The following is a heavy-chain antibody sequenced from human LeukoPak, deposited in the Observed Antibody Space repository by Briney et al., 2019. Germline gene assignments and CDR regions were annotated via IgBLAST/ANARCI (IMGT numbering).Heavy chain of an antibody. D-gene: IGHD5-12*01. CDR1: GGSFSGYY. V-gene: IGHV4-59*01. Sequence: SSETLSLTCAVYGGSFSGYYWSWIRQPPGKGLEWIGYIYYSGSTNYNPSLKSRVTISVDTSKNQFSLKLSSVTAADTAVYYCARSMSGYDFTPFDYWGQGTLVTVSS. CDR2: IYYSGST. J-gene: IGHJ4*02. CDR3: ARSMSGYDFTPFDY.